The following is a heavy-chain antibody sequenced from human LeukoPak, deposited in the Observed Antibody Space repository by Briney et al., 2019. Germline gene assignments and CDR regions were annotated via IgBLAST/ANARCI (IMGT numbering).Heavy chain of an antibody. CDR3: AAYGSGSYYPY. V-gene: IGHV3-23*01. D-gene: IGHD3-10*01. CDR1: GFTFSSYA. J-gene: IGHJ4*02. Sequence: GGSLRLSCAASGFTFSSYAMSWVRQAPGKGLEWVSAISGSGGSTYYADSVKGRFTISRDNSKNTLYLQMNSLRAEDTAVYYCAAYGSGSYYPYWGQGTLVTVSS. CDR2: ISGSGGST.